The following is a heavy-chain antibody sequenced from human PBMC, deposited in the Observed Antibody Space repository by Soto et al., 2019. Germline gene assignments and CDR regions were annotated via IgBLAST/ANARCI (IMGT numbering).Heavy chain of an antibody. CDR3: ARHTGGSNCSGASCYPRGPVRYFDY. Sequence: SETLSLTCTVSGGSLSSYYWSWIRQPPGKGLEWIGYIYYSGSTNYNPSLKSRVTISVDTSKNQFSLKLSSVTAADTAVYYCARHTGGSNCSGASCYPRGPVRYFDYWGQGTLDTVSS. CDR2: IYYSGST. J-gene: IGHJ4*02. CDR1: GGSLSSYY. D-gene: IGHD2-15*01. V-gene: IGHV4-59*08.